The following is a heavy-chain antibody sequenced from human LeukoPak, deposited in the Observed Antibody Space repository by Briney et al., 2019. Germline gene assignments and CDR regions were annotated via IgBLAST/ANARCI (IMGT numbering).Heavy chain of an antibody. CDR1: GFTFSNYA. J-gene: IGHJ1*01. V-gene: IGHV3-74*01. CDR2: IKADGSST. CDR3: ARDIIAVSGSHFQH. D-gene: IGHD6-19*01. Sequence: GGSLRLSCAASGFTFSNYAMSWVRQAPGKGLEWVSRIKADGSSTTYADSVKGRFTISRDNAKNTLYLQMNSLRAEDTAVYYCARDIIAVSGSHFQHWGQGTLVTVSS.